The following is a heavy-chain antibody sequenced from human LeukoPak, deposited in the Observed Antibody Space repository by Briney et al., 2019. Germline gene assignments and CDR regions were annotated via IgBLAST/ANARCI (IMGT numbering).Heavy chain of an antibody. CDR2: ISYDGSNK. CDR3: ARDNPRKYRNRYYYYGMDV. Sequence: PGGSLRLSCAASGFTFSSYAMHWVRQAPGKGLEWVAVISYDGSNKYYADSVKGRFTISRDNSKNTLYLQMNSLRAEDTAVYYCARDNPRKYRNRYYYYGMDVWGQGTTVTVSS. CDR1: GFTFSSYA. D-gene: IGHD3-16*02. J-gene: IGHJ6*02. V-gene: IGHV3-30-3*01.